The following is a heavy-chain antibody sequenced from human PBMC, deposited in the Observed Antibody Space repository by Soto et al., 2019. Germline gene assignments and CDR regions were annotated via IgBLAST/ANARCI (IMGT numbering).Heavy chain of an antibody. V-gene: IGHV4-59*01. Sequence: ETLSLTCTVSGGSISSNYWTWIRQPPGKGLEWIGYVYNSGSTNYNPSLKSRVTISEDTSKSQFSLKVNSMTAADTAVYYCARYRREAVAGYTLDNWGQGILVTAPQ. CDR1: GGSISSNY. D-gene: IGHD6-13*01. CDR2: VYNSGST. CDR3: ARYRREAVAGYTLDN. J-gene: IGHJ4*02.